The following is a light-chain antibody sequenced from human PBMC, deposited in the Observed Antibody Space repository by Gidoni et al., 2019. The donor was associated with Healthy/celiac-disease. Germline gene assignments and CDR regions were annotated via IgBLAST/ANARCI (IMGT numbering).Light chain of an antibody. V-gene: IGKV3-20*01. Sequence: EILLTQSPGTLSLSPGERATLSCRASQSVSSSYLAWYQQKPGQAPRLLIYGASSRANGIPDRFSGSGSGTEFTLTISRLEPEDFAVYYCQQYGSSPWTFGQGTKVEIK. CDR1: QSVSSSY. CDR3: QQYGSSPWT. J-gene: IGKJ1*01. CDR2: GAS.